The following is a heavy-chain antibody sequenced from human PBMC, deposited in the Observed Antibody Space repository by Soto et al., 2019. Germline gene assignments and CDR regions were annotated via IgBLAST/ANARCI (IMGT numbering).Heavy chain of an antibody. D-gene: IGHD6-13*01. CDR1: GFPFDEYA. J-gene: IGHJ4*02. Sequence: SLSLSCAAFGFPFDEYAMPWVRQGPGKGLAWVSGIQWNSDALDYADSVKGRFTISRDNTKKFLFLQMNNFSTEDTALYDCTKGLDVASRVLDYWGQGTLVTVSS. V-gene: IGHV3-9*01. CDR3: TKGLDVASRVLDY. CDR2: IQWNSDAL.